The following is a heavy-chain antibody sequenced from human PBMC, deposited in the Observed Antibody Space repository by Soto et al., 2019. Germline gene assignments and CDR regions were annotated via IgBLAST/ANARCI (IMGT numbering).Heavy chain of an antibody. Sequence: GGSLRLSCAASGFTFSRYTMNWVRQAPGKGLEWVSAISSNGYYIYYAESVKGRFTISRDNAKNSLYLQMDSLRGEDTALFYCAREVSYSSSFRSSSASFESWGQGTLVTVSS. CDR2: ISSNGYYI. V-gene: IGHV3-21*06. J-gene: IGHJ4*02. D-gene: IGHD6-6*01. CDR3: AREVSYSSSFRSSSASFES. CDR1: GFTFSRYT.